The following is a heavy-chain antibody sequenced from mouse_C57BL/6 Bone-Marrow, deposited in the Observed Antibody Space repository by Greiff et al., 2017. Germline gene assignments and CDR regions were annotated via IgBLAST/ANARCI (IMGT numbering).Heavy chain of an antibody. CDR3: AREGAWTTVVFDY. J-gene: IGHJ2*01. Sequence: QVQLQQPGAELVKPGASVKLSCKASGYTFTSYWMQWVKQRPGQGLEWIGEIDPSDSYTNYNQKFKGKATLTVDTSSSTAYMQLSSLTSEDSAVYYCAREGAWTTVVFDYWGQGTTLTGS. D-gene: IGHD1-1*01. CDR2: IDPSDSYT. V-gene: IGHV1-50*01. CDR1: GYTFTSYW.